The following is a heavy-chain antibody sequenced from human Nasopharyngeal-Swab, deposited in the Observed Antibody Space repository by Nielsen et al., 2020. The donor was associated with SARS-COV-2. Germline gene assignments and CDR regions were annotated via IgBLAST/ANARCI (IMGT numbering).Heavy chain of an antibody. J-gene: IGHJ6*03. CDR2: MNPNSGNT. Sequence: ASVKVSCKASGYTFTSYDINWLRQATAQGLEWMGWMNPNSGNTGYAQKFQGRVTMTRNTSIRTAYMELSSLRSEDTAVYYCARAGEGVVVPAAIMGGTYYYYYMDVWGKGTTVTVSS. CDR1: GYTFTSYD. D-gene: IGHD2-2*02. CDR3: ARAGEGVVVPAAIMGGTYYYYYMDV. V-gene: IGHV1-8*01.